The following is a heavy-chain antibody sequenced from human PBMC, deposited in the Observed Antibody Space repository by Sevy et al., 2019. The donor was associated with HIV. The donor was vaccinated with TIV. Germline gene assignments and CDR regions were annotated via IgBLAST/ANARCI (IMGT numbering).Heavy chain of an antibody. CDR2: ISRSGGST. D-gene: IGHD2-2*01. Sequence: GGSLRLSCAASGFTFSNYAMTWVRQAPGKGLEWVSSISRSGGSTYYADSVKGRFTISRDNSKNTLYVQMNSLRAEDTALYYCAKVDVVVPVADYGLYVWGQGTTVTVSS. CDR1: GFTFSNYA. J-gene: IGHJ6*02. CDR3: AKVDVVVPVADYGLYV. V-gene: IGHV3-23*01.